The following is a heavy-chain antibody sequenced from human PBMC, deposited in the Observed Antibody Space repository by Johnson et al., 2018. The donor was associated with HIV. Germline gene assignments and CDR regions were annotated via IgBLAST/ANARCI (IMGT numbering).Heavy chain of an antibody. J-gene: IGHJ3*02. V-gene: IGHV3-30*04. CDR2: ISYDGSNN. D-gene: IGHD1-26*01. CDR1: GFTFSSYA. CDR3: ARGDRSTYYRRGAFDI. Sequence: QVQLVESGGGVFHPGRSLRLSCASSGFTFSSYAMHWVRQAPGKGLECVAVISYDGSNNYFADPVQARVTISRDNSKNTLYLTMNSLRAEDTAAYSCARGDRSTYYRRGAFDIWGQGTMVTVSS.